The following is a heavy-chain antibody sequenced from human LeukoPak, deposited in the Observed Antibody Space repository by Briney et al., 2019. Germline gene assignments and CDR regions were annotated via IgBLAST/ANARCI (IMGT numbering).Heavy chain of an antibody. D-gene: IGHD4-17*01. J-gene: IGHJ6*03. Sequence: TGGSLRLSCAASGFTFSSYAMTWVRQPPGKGLEWVSAISGSGGDTYYADSVKGRFTISRDNSKNTLYLQMNSLRAEDTAVYYCAKFPTLTTSGYGYYYMDVWGKGTTVTVSS. CDR2: ISGSGGDT. CDR1: GFTFSSYA. V-gene: IGHV3-23*01. CDR3: AKFPTLTTSGYGYYYMDV.